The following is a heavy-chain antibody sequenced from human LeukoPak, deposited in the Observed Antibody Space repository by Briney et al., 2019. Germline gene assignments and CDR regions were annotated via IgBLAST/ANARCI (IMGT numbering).Heavy chain of an antibody. V-gene: IGHV3-21*01. D-gene: IGHD1-7*01. J-gene: IGHJ4*02. Sequence: PGGSLRLSCAASGFTFSSYSMNWVRQAPGKGLEWVSSISSSSSYIYYADSVKGRLTISRDNAKNSLYLQMNSLRAEDTAVYYCARDRREITGTTPLDYWGQGTLVTVSS. CDR3: ARDRREITGTTPLDY. CDR2: ISSSSSYI. CDR1: GFTFSSYS.